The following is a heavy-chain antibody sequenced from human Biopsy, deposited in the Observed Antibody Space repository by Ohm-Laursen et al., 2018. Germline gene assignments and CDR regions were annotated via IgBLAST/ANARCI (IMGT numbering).Heavy chain of an antibody. CDR2: ISYTGGI. CDR1: GGSVSGYY. D-gene: IGHD2-2*01. V-gene: IGHV4-59*02. J-gene: IGHJ4*02. Sequence: TLSLTCAVSGGSVSGYYWSWIRKSPGKGLEWLAYISYTGGITSNPSLNGLATMSLDTSKNQFSLRLIYVTAADTAVYYCARMPHFDYWGQGILVTVSS. CDR3: ARMPHFDY.